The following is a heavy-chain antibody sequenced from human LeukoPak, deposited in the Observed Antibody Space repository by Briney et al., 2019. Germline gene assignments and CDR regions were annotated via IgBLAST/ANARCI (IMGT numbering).Heavy chain of an antibody. CDR2: INPNSGDT. J-gene: IGHJ4*02. CDR1: GYTFTGNY. V-gene: IGHV1-2*02. CDR3: VRDRHTVAVAATLDY. D-gene: IGHD6-19*01. Sequence: ASVKVSCKSSGYTFTGNYMHWVRQAPGQGLEWMGWINPNSGDTKYAQNFQGRVTMTRGTSITTTYMELSSLRSDDTAVYYCVRDRHTVAVAATLDYWGQGTLVIASS.